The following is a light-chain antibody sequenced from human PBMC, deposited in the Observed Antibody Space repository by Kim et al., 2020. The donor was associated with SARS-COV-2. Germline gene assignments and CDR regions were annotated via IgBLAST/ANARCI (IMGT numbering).Light chain of an antibody. CDR3: QQTYNTPR. CDR1: QSVSTS. J-gene: IGKJ2*03. V-gene: IGKV1-39*01. Sequence: DIQMTQSPSSLSVSVGDRVTITCRTSQSVSTSLNWYQQKLGKVPSLLIYSASTLRSGVPSRFSGSGSGTNFTLTINSLHHDDFATYYCQQTYNTPRFGQGTKLEI. CDR2: SAS.